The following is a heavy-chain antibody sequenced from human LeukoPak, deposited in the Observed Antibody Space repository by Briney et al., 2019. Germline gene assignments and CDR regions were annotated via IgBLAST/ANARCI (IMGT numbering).Heavy chain of an antibody. CDR3: ARGELHYGDYDAYYFDY. CDR1: GGSISTSNYY. CDR2: IFYSGST. D-gene: IGHD4-17*01. V-gene: IGHV4-39*07. Sequence: SETLSLTCTVSGGSISTSNYYWGWIRQPPGKGLEWIGNIFYSGSTYYGPSLKSRHTISVDTSKNQFSLKLSSVTAADTAVYYCARGELHYGDYDAYYFDYWGQGTLVTVSS. J-gene: IGHJ4*02.